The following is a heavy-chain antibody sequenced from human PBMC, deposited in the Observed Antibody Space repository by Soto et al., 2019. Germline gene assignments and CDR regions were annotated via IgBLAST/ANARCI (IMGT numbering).Heavy chain of an antibody. CDR3: ARAPYFGSGTYYYYALDV. J-gene: IGHJ6*02. CDR1: GLTFSDHS. D-gene: IGHD3-10*01. CDR2: ISSSAGTI. Sequence: QVQLVESGGGLVKPGGSLRLSCAASGLTFSDHSMTVIRQAPVKGLEWISYISSSAGTIYYADSVKGRFTISRDNAKNSLYRQMTNLRAEDTAWYYCARAPYFGSGTYYYYALDVWGQGTTVTVSS. V-gene: IGHV3-11*01.